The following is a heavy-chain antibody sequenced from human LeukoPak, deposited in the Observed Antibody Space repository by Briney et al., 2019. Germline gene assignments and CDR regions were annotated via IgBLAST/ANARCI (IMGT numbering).Heavy chain of an antibody. CDR3: ARDRLWRAVASLFDY. CDR1: GYTFTSYY. CDR2: INPSGGST. Sequence: ASVKVSCKASGYTFTSYYMHWVRQAPGQGREWMGIINPSGGSTSYAQKFQGRVTMTRDTSTSTVYMELSSLRSEDTAVYYCARDRLWRAVASLFDYWGQGTLVTVSS. J-gene: IGHJ4*02. V-gene: IGHV1-46*01. D-gene: IGHD6-19*01.